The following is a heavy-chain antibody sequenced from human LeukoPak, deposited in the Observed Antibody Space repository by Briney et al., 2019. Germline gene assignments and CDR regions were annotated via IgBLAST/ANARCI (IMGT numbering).Heavy chain of an antibody. V-gene: IGHV3-23*01. D-gene: IGHD6-13*01. J-gene: IGHJ4*02. CDR2: ISGSGGST. CDR1: GFTFSSYA. CDR3: AKSSSSWNFDY. Sequence: GGSLRLSCAASGFTFSSYAMSWVRPAPGKGLEWVLAISGSGGSTYYAASVKGRFTISRDNSKNPLYLQMNSLRAEDTAVYYCAKSSSSWNFDYWGQGSLVTVSS.